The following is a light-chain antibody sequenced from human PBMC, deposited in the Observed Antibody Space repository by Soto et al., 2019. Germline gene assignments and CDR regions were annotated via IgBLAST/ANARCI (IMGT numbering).Light chain of an antibody. V-gene: IGLV2-14*01. Sequence: QSVLTQPASVSGSPGQSITISCTGTSSDVGGYNYVSWYQQHPGKAPKLMIYEVSNRLSGVSNRFSGSKSGNTASLTISGLQAEDEADYYCTSYTSTSTSYVFGTGTKVTVL. CDR3: TSYTSTSTSYV. CDR1: SSDVGGYNY. CDR2: EVS. J-gene: IGLJ1*01.